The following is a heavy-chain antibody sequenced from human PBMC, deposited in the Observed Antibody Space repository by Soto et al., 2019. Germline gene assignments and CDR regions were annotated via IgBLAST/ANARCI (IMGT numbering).Heavy chain of an antibody. J-gene: IGHJ6*02. V-gene: IGHV1-69*12. D-gene: IGHD5-12*01. Sequence: QVQLEQSGAEVKKPGSSVKVSCKASGGTFSTSAISWVRQAPGQGLEWMGGIMPVFPTPDYAQKFQGRVTITADESKTTAYLELSGLRSDDTAVYYCARDKVRLQLGGNYYYILDVWGQGTTVTVSS. CDR3: ARDKVRLQLGGNYYYILDV. CDR2: IMPVFPTP. CDR1: GGTFSTSA.